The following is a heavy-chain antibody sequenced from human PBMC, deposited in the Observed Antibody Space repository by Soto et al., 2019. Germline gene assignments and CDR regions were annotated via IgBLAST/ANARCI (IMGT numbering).Heavy chain of an antibody. CDR2: ISGRGGST. CDR3: ACPRASNSVSAHDY. J-gene: IGHJ4*02. Sequence: EVQLLESGGGLVQPGGSLRLSCAASTLTFNTYAMSWVRQAPGKGLEWISAISGRGGSTYYADSVKGRFSISRDNSKSTLYLQMNSLRAEDTAVYYCACPRASNSVSAHDYWGQGTLVAVSS. D-gene: IGHD3-10*01. CDR1: TLTFNTYA. V-gene: IGHV3-23*01.